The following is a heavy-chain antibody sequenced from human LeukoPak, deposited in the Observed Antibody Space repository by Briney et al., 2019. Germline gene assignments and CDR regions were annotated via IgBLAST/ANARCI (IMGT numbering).Heavy chain of an antibody. CDR3: VRSVGSDWGHFDF. V-gene: IGHV3-9*01. Sequence: GRSLRLSCAASGFNFDQYAMFWVRQAPGKGLEWVTGITWNSGTIAYADSVKGRFTISRDNAKSSLYLQMNSLRTEDTALYYCVRSVGSDWGHFDFRGQGTLVTVSS. J-gene: IGHJ4*02. D-gene: IGHD7-27*01. CDR1: GFNFDQYA. CDR2: ITWNSGTI.